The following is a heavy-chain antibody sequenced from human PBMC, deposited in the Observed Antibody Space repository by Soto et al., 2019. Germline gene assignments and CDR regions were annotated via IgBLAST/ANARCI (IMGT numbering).Heavy chain of an antibody. CDR1: GFTFSTYS. CDR2: ISTTGSTI. Sequence: GGSLRLSCAASGFTFSTYSMNWVRQAPGKGLEWVSYISTTGSTIYYADSVKGRFTISRDNAKNSLYLQMTSLRAEDTAVYYCARGIQHRYGMDVRGQGTTVTVSS. J-gene: IGHJ6*02. CDR3: ARGIQHRYGMDV. D-gene: IGHD5-18*01. V-gene: IGHV3-48*01.